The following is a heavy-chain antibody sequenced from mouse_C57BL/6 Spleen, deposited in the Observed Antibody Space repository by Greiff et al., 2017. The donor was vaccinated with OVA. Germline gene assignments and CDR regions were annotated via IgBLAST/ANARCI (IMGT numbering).Heavy chain of an antibody. CDR1: GFTFTDYY. CDR2: IRNKANGYTT. J-gene: IGHJ4*01. V-gene: IGHV7-3*01. CDR3: ARYSNYDYYAMDY. D-gene: IGHD2-1*01. Sequence: EVKVVESGGGLVQPGGSLSLSCAASGFTFTDYYMSWVRQPPGKALEWLGFIRNKANGYTTEYSASVKGRFTISRDNSQSILYLQMNALRAEDSATYYCARYSNYDYYAMDYWGQGTSVTVSS.